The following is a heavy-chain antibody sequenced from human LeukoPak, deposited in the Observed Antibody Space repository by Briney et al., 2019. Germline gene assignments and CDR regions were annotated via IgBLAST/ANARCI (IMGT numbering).Heavy chain of an antibody. CDR1: DYSISSGYY. CDR2: IFQSGHT. Sequence: SETLSLTCTVSDYSISSGYYWGWIRQPPGKGLEWTGSIFQSGHTYYSPSLKSRVTISVDTSNNRFSLSLSAVTAADTAVYYCARVGNYYDSSGYSRVGIFDYWGQGTLVTVSS. CDR3: ARVGNYYDSSGYSRVGIFDY. J-gene: IGHJ4*02. V-gene: IGHV4-38-2*02. D-gene: IGHD3-22*01.